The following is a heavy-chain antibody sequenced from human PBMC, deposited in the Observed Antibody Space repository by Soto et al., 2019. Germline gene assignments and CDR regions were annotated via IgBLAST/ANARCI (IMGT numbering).Heavy chain of an antibody. CDR1: GSTFSSYW. CDR3: ARDHGGQSGNFIFDS. V-gene: IGHV3-7*01. Sequence: GGSLRLSCEASGSTFSSYWMSWVRQALGKGLEWVSNVRQDGRQKHLVDSVKGRFTISRDNGKNSMYLHMNSLRAEDTAVYYCARDHGGQSGNFIFDSWIQGTSVTVSS. D-gene: IGHD3-16*01. J-gene: IGHJ4*02. CDR2: VRQDGRQK.